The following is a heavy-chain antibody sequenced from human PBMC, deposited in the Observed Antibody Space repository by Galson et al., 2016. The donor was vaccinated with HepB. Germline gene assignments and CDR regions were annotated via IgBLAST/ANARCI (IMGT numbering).Heavy chain of an antibody. CDR1: GFTFSRYE. CDR3: ARAGLTMVRGRSAFDS. CDR2: ISSSGTTI. Sequence: SLRLSCAASGFTFSRYEMNWVRQAPGKGLEWVSYISSSGTTIYYADSVKGRFTISRDNAKTSLYPEMDSLRAEDTALYYCARAGLTMVRGRSAFDSWGQGTLVSVSS. V-gene: IGHV3-48*03. J-gene: IGHJ4*02. D-gene: IGHD3-10*01.